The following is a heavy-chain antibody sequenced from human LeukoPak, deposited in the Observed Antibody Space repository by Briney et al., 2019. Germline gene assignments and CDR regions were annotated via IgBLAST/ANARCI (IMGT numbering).Heavy chain of an antibody. V-gene: IGHV1-58*01. Sequence: SVKVSCKASGFTFTSSAVQWVRQARGQRLEWIGWIVVGSGNTNYAQKFQERVTITRDMSTSTAYMELSSLRSEDTAVYYCAANWNDAGNWFDPWGQGTLDTVSS. J-gene: IGHJ5*02. D-gene: IGHD1-1*01. CDR2: IVVGSGNT. CDR3: AANWNDAGNWFDP. CDR1: GFTFTSSA.